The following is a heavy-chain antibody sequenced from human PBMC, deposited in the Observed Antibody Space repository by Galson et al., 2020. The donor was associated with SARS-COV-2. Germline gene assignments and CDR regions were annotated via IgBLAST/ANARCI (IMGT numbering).Heavy chain of an antibody. CDR2: INPNSGGT. CDR1: GYTFTGYY. J-gene: IGHJ6*02. Sequence: ASVKVSCKASGYTFTGYYMHWVRQAPGQGLEWMGWINPNSGGTNYAQKFHGRVTMTRDTSISTAYMELSRLRSDDTAVYYCARDRNWNYDNGMDVWGQGTTVTVSS. V-gene: IGHV1-2*02. CDR3: ARDRNWNYDNGMDV. D-gene: IGHD1-1*01.